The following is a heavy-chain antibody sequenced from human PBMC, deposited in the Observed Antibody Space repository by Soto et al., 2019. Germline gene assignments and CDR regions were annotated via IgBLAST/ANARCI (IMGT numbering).Heavy chain of an antibody. V-gene: IGHV4-30-4*01. CDR3: ARVGGSYSTEY. D-gene: IGHD1-26*01. CDR2: IYYSGNT. J-gene: IGHJ1*01. CDR1: GFAISRYY. Sequence: TLSLTCTVSGFAISRYYWSWIRQPPGKGMEWIGNIYYSGNTYYNPSLESRLTISLDTSKNEFSLNLSSVTAADTAVYYCARVGGSYSTEYWGQGTQVTVSS.